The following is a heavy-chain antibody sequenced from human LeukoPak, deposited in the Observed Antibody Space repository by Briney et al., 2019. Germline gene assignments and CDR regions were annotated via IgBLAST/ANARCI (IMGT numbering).Heavy chain of an antibody. CDR3: ARETTVNTDFDF. J-gene: IGHJ4*02. CDR2: INPNSGGT. D-gene: IGHD4-17*01. Sequence: ASEKVSCKASGYTFTGYYMHWVRQAPAQGLEWRGWINPNSGGTNYAQKCQGRVTMTRDTSKSTAYMELSRLRSDDTAVYHCARETTVNTDFDFWGQGTLVTVSS. CDR1: GYTFTGYY. V-gene: IGHV1-2*02.